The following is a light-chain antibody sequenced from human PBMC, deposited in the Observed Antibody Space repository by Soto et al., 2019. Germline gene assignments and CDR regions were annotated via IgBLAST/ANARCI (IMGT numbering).Light chain of an antibody. CDR3: QQYNSYSPEGLT. Sequence: AIRMTQSPSSLSASTGDRVTITCRASQGISSYLAWYQQKPGKAPKLLIYAASTLQSGVPSRFSGSGSGTDFTLTISCLQSEDFATYFCQQYNSYSPEGLTFGGGTKVEI. V-gene: IGKV1-8*01. CDR2: AAS. J-gene: IGKJ4*01. CDR1: QGISSY.